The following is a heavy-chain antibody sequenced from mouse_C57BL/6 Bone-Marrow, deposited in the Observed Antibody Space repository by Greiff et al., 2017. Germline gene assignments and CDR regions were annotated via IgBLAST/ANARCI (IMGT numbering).Heavy chain of an antibody. CDR3: TSWTYDGYFCY. CDR2: INPSNGGT. V-gene: IGHV1S16*01. CDR1: GYTFTSYY. Sequence: VQLQQSGAELVKPGASVKLSCKASGYTFTSYYMYWVKQRPGQGLEWIGEINPSNGGTNFNEKFKSKATLTVDKSSSTASMQLSSLTSEDSAVYYCTSWTYDGYFCYWGRGTTLTVSS. D-gene: IGHD2-3*01. J-gene: IGHJ2*01.